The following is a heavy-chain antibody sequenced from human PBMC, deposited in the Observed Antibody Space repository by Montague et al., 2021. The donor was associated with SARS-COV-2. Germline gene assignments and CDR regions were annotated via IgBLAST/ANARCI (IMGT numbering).Heavy chain of an antibody. CDR2: SYYSGTT. J-gene: IGHJ3*02. CDR3: ARGSYGSGGYDAFDI. D-gene: IGHD3-10*01. Sequence: SETLSLTCTVSGDSFNSPKYYCAWIRQPPGKGLEWIGSSYYSGTTYDNPSLRSRVTMSVDTSKTQFSLKLSSVTAADTAVYYCARGSYGSGGYDAFDIWGQGTVVAVSS. V-gene: IGHV4-39*01. CDR1: GDSFNSPKYY.